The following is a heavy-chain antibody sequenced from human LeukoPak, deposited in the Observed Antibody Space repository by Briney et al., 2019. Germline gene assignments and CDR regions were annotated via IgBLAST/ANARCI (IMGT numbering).Heavy chain of an antibody. V-gene: IGHV5-51*01. CDR3: ASRKKGMATAGFDY. D-gene: IGHD5-24*01. CDR1: GYSFTNYW. CDR2: IYPGDSDT. Sequence: GESLKISCKGSGYSFTNYWIGWVRQMPGKGLEGMGIIYPGDSDTRYSPSFQGQVTISAEKSISTAYLQWSSLKASDTALYYCASRKKGMATAGFDYWGQGTLVTVSS. J-gene: IGHJ4*02.